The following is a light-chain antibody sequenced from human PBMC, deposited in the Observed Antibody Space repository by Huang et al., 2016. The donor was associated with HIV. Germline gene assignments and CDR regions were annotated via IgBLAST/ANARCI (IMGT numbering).Light chain of an antibody. J-gene: IGKJ4*01. V-gene: IGKV2-29*02. Sequence: NQTPLSLSVTPGQPASISCKFSTRLRPSYGKTYLYWYVQKAGHPPQLLMYEVSNRFSGVPDRFSGSGSGTSFTLKISRVEAEDVGIYYCMQGIHLSSPFGGGTKIEI. CDR3: MQGIHLSSP. CDR2: EVS. CDR1: TRLRPSYGKTY.